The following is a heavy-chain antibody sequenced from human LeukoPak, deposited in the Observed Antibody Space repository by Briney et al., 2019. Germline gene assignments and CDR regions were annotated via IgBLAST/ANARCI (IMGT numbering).Heavy chain of an antibody. Sequence: GGSLRLSCTVSGFTVSSNYMSWVRQAPGKGLEWVSIIYSGGSTFYADSVKGRFTISRDNSKNTLYLQMNSLRAEDTAVYYCARGGSYLSAFDIWGQGAMVTVSS. CDR1: GFTVSSNY. CDR3: ARGGSYLSAFDI. CDR2: IYSGGST. D-gene: IGHD1-26*01. J-gene: IGHJ3*02. V-gene: IGHV3-53*01.